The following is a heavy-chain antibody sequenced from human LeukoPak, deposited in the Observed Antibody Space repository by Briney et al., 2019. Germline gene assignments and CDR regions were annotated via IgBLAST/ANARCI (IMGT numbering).Heavy chain of an antibody. V-gene: IGHV4-39*01. D-gene: IGHD2-2*01. CDR1: GGSISSSSYY. CDR3: ARLCEDIVVVPAALYYYYYMDV. Sequence: SETLSLTCTVSGGSISSSSYYWGWIRQPPGKGLEWIGSIYYSGSTYYNPSLKSRVTISVDTSKNQFSLKLSSVTAADTAVYYCARLCEDIVVVPAALYYYYYMDVWGKGTTVTVSS. CDR2: IYYSGST. J-gene: IGHJ6*03.